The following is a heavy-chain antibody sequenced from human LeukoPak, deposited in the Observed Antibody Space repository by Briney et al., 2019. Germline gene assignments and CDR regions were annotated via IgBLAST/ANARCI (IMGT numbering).Heavy chain of an antibody. CDR3: ARDHCSGGSCHWRFDY. CDR1: GYGFSSNSVA. Sequence: SQTLSLTCAISGYGFSSNSVAWNWIRQSPSTGLEWLGRTYYRSKWYNDYAVSVKGLITINPDTSKNQFSLQLNSVTPEDTAVYYCARDHCSGGSCHWRFDYWGQGTLVTVSS. D-gene: IGHD2-15*01. J-gene: IGHJ4*02. V-gene: IGHV6-1*01. CDR2: TYYRSKWYN.